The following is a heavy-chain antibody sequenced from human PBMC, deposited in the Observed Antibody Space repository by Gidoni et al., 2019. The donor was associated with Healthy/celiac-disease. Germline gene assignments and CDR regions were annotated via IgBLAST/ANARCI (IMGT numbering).Heavy chain of an antibody. J-gene: IGHJ4*02. Sequence: EVQLVESGGGLVQPGGSLRLSCSASGFTFRSYAMHWVRQAPGKGLEYVSAMSSNGGSTYYADSVKGRFTISRDNSKNTLYLQMSSLRAEDTAVYYCVKPTRRSGARVLYFDYWGQGTLVTVSS. CDR3: VKPTRRSGARVLYFDY. D-gene: IGHD3-3*01. CDR2: MSSNGGST. V-gene: IGHV3-64D*06. CDR1: GFTFRSYA.